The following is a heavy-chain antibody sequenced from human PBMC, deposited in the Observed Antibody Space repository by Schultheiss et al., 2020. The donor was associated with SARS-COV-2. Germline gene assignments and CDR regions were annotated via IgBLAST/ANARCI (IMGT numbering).Heavy chain of an antibody. CDR3: ARNPDILTDYLGYMDV. D-gene: IGHD3-9*01. J-gene: IGHJ6*02. V-gene: IGHV4-30-4*01. Sequence: SQTLSLTCTVSGGSISSGDYYWSWIRQPPGKGLEWIGYIYYSGSTYYNPSLKSRVTISVDTSKNQFSLKLSSVTAADTAVYYCARNPDILTDYLGYMDVWGQGTTVTVSS. CDR2: IYYSGST. CDR1: GGSISSGDYY.